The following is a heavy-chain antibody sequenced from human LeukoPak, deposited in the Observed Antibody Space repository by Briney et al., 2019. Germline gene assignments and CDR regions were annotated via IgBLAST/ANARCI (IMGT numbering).Heavy chain of an antibody. J-gene: IGHJ6*03. V-gene: IGHV4-59*12. CDR3: ATYDYSNYYMDV. CDR2: IYYSGST. CDR1: GGSISSYY. Sequence: SETLSLTCTVSGGSISSYYWSWIRQPPGKGLEWIGYIYYSGSTNYNPSLKSRVTMSIDTSKNQFSLKMRSVTAADTAVYYCATYDYSNYYMDVWGKGTTVTVSS. D-gene: IGHD4-11*01.